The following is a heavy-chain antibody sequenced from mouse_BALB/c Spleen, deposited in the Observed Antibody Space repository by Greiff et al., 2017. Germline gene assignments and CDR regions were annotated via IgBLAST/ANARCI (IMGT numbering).Heavy chain of an antibody. V-gene: IGHV1S56*01. CDR1: GYTFTSYY. CDR2: IYPGNVNT. Sequence: VQLQQSGPELVKPGASVRISCKASGYTFTSYYIHWVKQRPGQGLEWIGWIYPGNVNTKYNEKFKGKATLTADKSSSTAYMQLSSLTSEDSAVYFCARWDYDYDARDYYAMDYWGQGTSVTVSS. CDR3: ARWDYDYDARDYYAMDY. D-gene: IGHD2-4*01. J-gene: IGHJ4*01.